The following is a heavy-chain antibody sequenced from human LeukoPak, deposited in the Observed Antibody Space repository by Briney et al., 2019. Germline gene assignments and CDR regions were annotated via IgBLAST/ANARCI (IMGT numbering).Heavy chain of an antibody. CDR3: ARTSLPGYYYYYGMDV. D-gene: IGHD1-14*01. CDR1: GGSISSGGYY. J-gene: IGHJ6*02. Sequence: SETLSLTCTVSGGSISSGGYYWSWIRQHPGKGLEWIGYIYYSGSTYYNPSLKSRVTISVDTSKNQFSLKLSSVTAADTAVYYCARTSLPGYYYYYGMDVWGQGTTVTVSS. V-gene: IGHV4-31*03. CDR2: IYYSGST.